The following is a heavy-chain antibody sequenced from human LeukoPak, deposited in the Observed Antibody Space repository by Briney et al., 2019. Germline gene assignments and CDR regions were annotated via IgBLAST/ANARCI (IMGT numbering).Heavy chain of an antibody. D-gene: IGHD2-2*01. CDR2: IIPILGIA. CDR1: GGTFSSYT. J-gene: IGHJ5*02. Sequence: ASVKVSCKAPGGTFSSYTISWVRQAPGQGLEWMGRIIPILGIANYAQKFQGRVTITADKSTSTAYMELSSLRSEDTAVYYCASVYCSSTSCLNWFDPWGQGTLVTVSS. V-gene: IGHV1-69*02. CDR3: ASVYCSSTSCLNWFDP.